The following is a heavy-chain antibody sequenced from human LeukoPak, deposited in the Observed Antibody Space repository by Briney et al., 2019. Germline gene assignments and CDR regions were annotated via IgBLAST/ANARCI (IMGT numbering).Heavy chain of an antibody. CDR3: ARGGNSFPPFDY. Sequence: SETLSLTCAVYGGSFSGYYWSWIRQPPGKGLEWIGEINHSGSTNYNPSLKSRVTISVDTSKSQFSLKLSSVTAADTAVYYCARGGNSFPPFDYWGQGTLVTVSS. CDR2: INHSGST. J-gene: IGHJ4*02. CDR1: GGSFSGYY. V-gene: IGHV4-34*01. D-gene: IGHD4-23*01.